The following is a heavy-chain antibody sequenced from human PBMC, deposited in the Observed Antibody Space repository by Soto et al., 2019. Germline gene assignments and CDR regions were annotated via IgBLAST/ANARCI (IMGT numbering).Heavy chain of an antibody. V-gene: IGHV3-23*01. CDR2: ISGSGGST. Sequence: GGSLRLSCAASGFTFSSYAMSWVRQAPGKGLEWVSAISGSGGSTYYADSVKGRFTISRDNSKNTLYLQMNSLRAEDTAVYYCAKDRPSIAARPPLYYYYGMDVWGQGTTVTVSS. J-gene: IGHJ6*02. D-gene: IGHD6-6*01. CDR1: GFTFSSYA. CDR3: AKDRPSIAARPPLYYYYGMDV.